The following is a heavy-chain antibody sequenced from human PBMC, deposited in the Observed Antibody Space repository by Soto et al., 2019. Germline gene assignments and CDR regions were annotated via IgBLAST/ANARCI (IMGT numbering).Heavy chain of an antibody. J-gene: IGHJ4*02. V-gene: IGHV3-23*01. CDR2: IGANGRST. CDR3: AKVYPHKAYFDY. Sequence: EVQLLESGGGLIQPGGSLTLSCTASGFTFSGDAMSWVRQAPGKGLEWVSAIGANGRSTYYADSVKGRFVISRDNSRNTVTLQMSSPRSEDTATYSCAKVYPHKAYFDYWGQGTLVTVSS. CDR1: GFTFSGDA. D-gene: IGHD2-21*01.